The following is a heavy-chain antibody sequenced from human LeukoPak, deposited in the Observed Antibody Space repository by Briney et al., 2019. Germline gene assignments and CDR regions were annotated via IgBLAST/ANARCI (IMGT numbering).Heavy chain of an antibody. Sequence: PGGSLRLSCAASGFTFNSYAMHWVRQAAGKGLEWVANIKQDGSKKSYVDSVKGRFTISRDNAKNSLYLQMNSLRAEDTAIYYCTRVGYIDEGIDYWGQGTLVTVSS. CDR2: IKQDGSKK. D-gene: IGHD5-24*01. V-gene: IGHV3-7*04. CDR3: TRVGYIDEGIDY. J-gene: IGHJ4*02. CDR1: GFTFNSYA.